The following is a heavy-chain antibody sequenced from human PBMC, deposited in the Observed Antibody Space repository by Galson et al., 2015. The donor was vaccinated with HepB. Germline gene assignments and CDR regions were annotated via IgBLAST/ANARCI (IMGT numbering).Heavy chain of an antibody. V-gene: IGHV3-73*01. J-gene: IGHJ6*02. Sequence: SLRLSCAASGFTFSGSAMRWVRQASGKGLEWVGRIRSKANSYATAYAASVKGRFTISRDDSKNTAYLQMNSLKTEDTAVYYCTRHRTRWFGELAPVYGMDVWGQGTTVTVSS. CDR1: GFTFSGSA. D-gene: IGHD3-10*01. CDR2: IRSKANSYAT. CDR3: TRHRTRWFGELAPVYGMDV.